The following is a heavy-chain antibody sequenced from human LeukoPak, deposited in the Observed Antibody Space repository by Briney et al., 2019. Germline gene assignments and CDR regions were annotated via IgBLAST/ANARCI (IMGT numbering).Heavy chain of an antibody. D-gene: IGHD4-17*01. CDR3: ARLNGDYPRFYYYMDV. J-gene: IGHJ6*03. V-gene: IGHV5-51*01. CDR1: GYSLTNFW. Sequence: GESLKISCKASGYSLTNFWIGWVRQMPGKGLEWMGIIFPADSDTTYSPSFEGQVTISADKSISTAYLQWSSLKASDTAIYYCARLNGDYPRFYYYMDVWGKGTTVTVSS. CDR2: IFPADSDT.